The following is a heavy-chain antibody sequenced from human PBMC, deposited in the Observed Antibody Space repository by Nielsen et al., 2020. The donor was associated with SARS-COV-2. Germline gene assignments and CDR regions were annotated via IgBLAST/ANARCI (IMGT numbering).Heavy chain of an antibody. V-gene: IGHV3-30*04. CDR1: GFTFRRSA. CDR2: ISYDGNNK. D-gene: IGHD6-6*01. CDR3: ARETIEHTSSFFDF. J-gene: IGHJ4*02. Sequence: GESLKISCAASGFTFRRSAMHWVRQAPGKGLEWVAIISYDGNNKYADSVKGRFTISRDNSKNTLYLQMTSLRAEDTAVYYCARETIEHTSSFFDFWGQGTLVTVSS.